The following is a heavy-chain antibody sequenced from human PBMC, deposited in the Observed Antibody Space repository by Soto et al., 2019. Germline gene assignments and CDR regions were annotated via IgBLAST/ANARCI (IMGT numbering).Heavy chain of an antibody. J-gene: IGHJ6*02. V-gene: IGHV1-46*01. CDR3: ARVYCSSTSCYRGYYYYGMDV. Sequence: ASVKVSCKASGYTFTSYYMHWVRQAPGQGLEWMGIINPSGGSTSYAQKFQGRVTITADESTSTAYMELSSLRSEDTAVYYCARVYCSSTSCYRGYYYYGMDVWGQGTTVTVS. CDR2: INPSGGST. D-gene: IGHD2-2*02. CDR1: GYTFTSYY.